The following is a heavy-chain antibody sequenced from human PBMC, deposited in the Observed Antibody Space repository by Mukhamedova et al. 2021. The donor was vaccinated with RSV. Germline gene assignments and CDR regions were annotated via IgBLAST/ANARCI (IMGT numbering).Heavy chain of an antibody. CDR3: TRHGRGSYSYYFDY. Sequence: VKGRFTISRDDSKNTAYLQMNSLKTEDTAVYYCTRHGRGSYSYYFDYWGQGTLVTVSS. J-gene: IGHJ4*02. D-gene: IGHD1-26*01. V-gene: IGHV3-73*01.